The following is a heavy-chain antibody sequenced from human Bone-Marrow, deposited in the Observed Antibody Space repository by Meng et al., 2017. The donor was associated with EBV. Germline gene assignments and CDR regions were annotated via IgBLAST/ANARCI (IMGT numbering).Heavy chain of an antibody. J-gene: IGHJ4*02. CDR3: ARDIPSGAGVQGAPDY. V-gene: IGHV3-33*01. Sequence: QVQLVESGGGVVQPGRSLRLSCAASGFTFSSYGMHWVRQAPGKGLEWVAVIWYDGSNKYYADSVKGRFTISRDNSKNTLYLQMNSLRAEDTAVYYCARDIPSGAGVQGAPDYWGQGTLVTVSS. CDR1: GFTFSSYG. D-gene: IGHD3-10*01. CDR2: IWYDGSNK.